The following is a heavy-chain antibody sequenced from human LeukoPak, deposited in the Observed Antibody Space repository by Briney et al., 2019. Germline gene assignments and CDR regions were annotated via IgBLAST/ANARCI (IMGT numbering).Heavy chain of an antibody. CDR2: ISAYNGNT. CDR1: GYTFTSYG. D-gene: IGHD3-10*01. Sequence: ASVKVSGKASGYTFTSYGISWVRQAPGQGLEWMGWISAYNGNTNYAQKLQGRVTMTTDTSTSTAYMELRSLRSDDTAVYYCARGVLLWFGELNWFDPWGQGTLVTVSS. J-gene: IGHJ5*02. CDR3: ARGVLLWFGELNWFDP. V-gene: IGHV1-18*01.